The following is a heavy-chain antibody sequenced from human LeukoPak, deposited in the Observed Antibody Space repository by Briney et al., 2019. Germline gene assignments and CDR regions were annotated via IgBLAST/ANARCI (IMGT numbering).Heavy chain of an antibody. CDR1: GFTFSSYG. D-gene: IGHD5-12*01. Sequence: PGGSLRLSCAASGFTFSSYGMHWVRQAPGKGLEWVAVMSYDGSNKYYADSVKGRFTISRENAKNSLYLQMNSLRAGDTAVYYCARGYSGYDVFDYWGQGTLVTVSS. CDR2: MSYDGSNK. V-gene: IGHV3-30*03. J-gene: IGHJ4*02. CDR3: ARGYSGYDVFDY.